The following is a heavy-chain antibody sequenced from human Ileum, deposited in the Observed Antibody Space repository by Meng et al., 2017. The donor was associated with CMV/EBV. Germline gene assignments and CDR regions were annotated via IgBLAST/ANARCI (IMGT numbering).Heavy chain of an antibody. CDR1: GLTFTDAW. Sequence: EVQLVVSGGGLGNAGGSLGLSCEASGLTFTDAWMSWVRQAPGKGLGWVGRIKAKTDGGTTEYPAPVKGRFTISRDDSKNTLFLQMNSLKTEDTAVYYCTTGRAHWGQGTLVTVSS. V-gene: IGHV3-15*01. CDR2: IKAKTDGGTT. CDR3: TTGRAH. J-gene: IGHJ4*02.